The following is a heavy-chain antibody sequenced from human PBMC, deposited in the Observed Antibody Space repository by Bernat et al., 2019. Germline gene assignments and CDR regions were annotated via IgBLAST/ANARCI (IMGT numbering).Heavy chain of an antibody. D-gene: IGHD3-22*01. Sequence: EVQLVESGGGLVQPGGSLRLSCAASGFTFSSYWMSWVRQAPGKGLEWVANRKQDGSEKYYVYSVKGRLTISRDNAKNSLYLQMNSLRAEDTAVYYCARDPLRRYYDSSGSRPYFDYWGQGTLVTVSS. V-gene: IGHV3-7*01. CDR2: RKQDGSEK. CDR3: ARDPLRRYYDSSGSRPYFDY. J-gene: IGHJ4*02. CDR1: GFTFSSYW.